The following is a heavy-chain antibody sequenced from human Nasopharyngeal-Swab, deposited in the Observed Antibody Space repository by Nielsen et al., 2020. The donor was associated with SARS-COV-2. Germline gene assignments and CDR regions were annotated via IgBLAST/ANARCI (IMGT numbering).Heavy chain of an antibody. CDR3: ARDGLDYDFWSAYFMDV. V-gene: IGHV3-21*01. J-gene: IGHJ6*02. CDR2: ISSSSSYI. D-gene: IGHD3-3*01. Sequence: VRQAPGKGLEWVSSISSSSSYIYYADSVKGRFTISRDNAKNSLYLQMNSLRAEDTAVYYCARDGLDYDFWSAYFMDVWGQWTTFPFSS.